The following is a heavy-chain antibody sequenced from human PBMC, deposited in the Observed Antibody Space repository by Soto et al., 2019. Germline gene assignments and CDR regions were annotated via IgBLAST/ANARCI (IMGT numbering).Heavy chain of an antibody. CDR1: GYTFTSYG. J-gene: IGHJ6*03. CDR2: ISAYNGNT. Sequence: ASVKVSCKASGYTFTSYGISWVRQAPGQGLEWMGWISAYNGNTNYAQKLQGRVTMTTDTSTSTAYMELRSLRSDDTAVYYCARAVSGTRTGIFNYYYYYMDVWGKGTTVTVSS. D-gene: IGHD1-1*01. V-gene: IGHV1-18*01. CDR3: ARAVSGTRTGIFNYYYYYMDV.